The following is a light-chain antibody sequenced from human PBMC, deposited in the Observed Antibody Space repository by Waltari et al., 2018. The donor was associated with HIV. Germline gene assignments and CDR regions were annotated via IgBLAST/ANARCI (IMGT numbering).Light chain of an antibody. CDR3: QQTYAGPVT. J-gene: IGKJ4*01. CDR1: QHIEMY. Sequence: DIPMTQSPSSLSASLRDRVTITCRASQHIEMYVNWYHQDAGKAPRRLIFSASTLQSGVPSRFIGGRSGTDFTLSISTLQPEDSGTYFCQQTYAGPVTFGGGTKVEIK. V-gene: IGKV1-39*01. CDR2: SAS.